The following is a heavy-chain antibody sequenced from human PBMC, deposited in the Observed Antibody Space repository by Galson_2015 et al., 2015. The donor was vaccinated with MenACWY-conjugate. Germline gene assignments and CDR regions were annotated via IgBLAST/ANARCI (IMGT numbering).Heavy chain of an antibody. CDR3: ARDFGSTVDDYDDY. D-gene: IGHD4-17*01. J-gene: IGHJ4*02. CDR1: GFTFSSYA. Sequence: SLRLSCAASGFTFSSYAMHWVRQAPGKGLEWVAVISYDGSNKYYADSVKGRFTISRDNSKNTLYLQMNSLRAEDTAVYYCARDFGSTVDDYDDYWGQGTLVTVSS. CDR2: ISYDGSNK. V-gene: IGHV3-30*04.